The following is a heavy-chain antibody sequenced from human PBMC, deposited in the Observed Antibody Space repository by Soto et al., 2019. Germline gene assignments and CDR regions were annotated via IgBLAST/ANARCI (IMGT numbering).Heavy chain of an antibody. CDR2: ITYSGNT. CDR1: GGSVSSGGYY. CDR3: VRGGSCTNGVCSVFDY. J-gene: IGHJ4*02. D-gene: IGHD2-8*01. Sequence: PSETLSLTCTVSGGSVSSGGYYWSWIRQHPGKGLEWIGYITYSGNTYYNPSLESRVTMSADTSKNQFSLKLSSVTAADTAVYFCVRGGSCTNGVCSVFDYWGQGTLVTVSS. V-gene: IGHV4-31*03.